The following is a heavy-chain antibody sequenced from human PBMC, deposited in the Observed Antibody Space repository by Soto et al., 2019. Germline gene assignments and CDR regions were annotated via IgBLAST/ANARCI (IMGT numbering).Heavy chain of an antibody. CDR1: GFTFSSYA. CDR3: DRPYGGQIGDANDL. V-gene: IGHV3-23*01. D-gene: IGHD4-17*01. J-gene: IGHJ3*01. Sequence: GGSLRLSCVASGFTFSSYAMSWVRQVPGKGLEWVSTISDAAGSAYYVDSVKGRFTISRDNSKKTLYLQMNSLRAEDSAVYYCDRPYGGQIGDANDLWGQGTMVTVSS. CDR2: ISDAAGSA.